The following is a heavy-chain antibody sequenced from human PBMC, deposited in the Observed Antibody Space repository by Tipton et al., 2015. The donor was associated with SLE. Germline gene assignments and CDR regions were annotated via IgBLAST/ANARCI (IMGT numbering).Heavy chain of an antibody. CDR3: ATGGIRDSFDI. CDR2: IYYSGST. D-gene: IGHD3-3*02. CDR1: GGSISSYY. V-gene: IGHV4-59*01. J-gene: IGHJ3*02. Sequence: GLVKPSEIVSLTCTVSGGSISSYYWNWIRQPPGKGLEWIGYIYYSGSTIYNPSLKSRVIISVDTSKNQFSLKLSSVTAADTAVYYCATGGIRDSFDIWGQGTMVTVSS.